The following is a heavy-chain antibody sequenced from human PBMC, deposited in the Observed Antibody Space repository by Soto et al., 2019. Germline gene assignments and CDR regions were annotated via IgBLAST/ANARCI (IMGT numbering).Heavy chain of an antibody. CDR2: IYWDDDK. CDR1: GFSLSSRKMG. Sequence: SGPTLVNPTQTLTLTCNFSGFSLSSRKMGVGWIRQPPGKALEWLALIYWDDDKRYRPSLNNRLTITKDTSKNQVLLTMTNLDPGDTATYYCAHTGYYDLLTFDYWGQGTLVTVSS. J-gene: IGHJ4*02. CDR3: AHTGYYDLLTFDY. D-gene: IGHD3-9*01. V-gene: IGHV2-5*02.